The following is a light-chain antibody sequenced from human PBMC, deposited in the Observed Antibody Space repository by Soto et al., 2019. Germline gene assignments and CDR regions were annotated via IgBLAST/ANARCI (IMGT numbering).Light chain of an antibody. CDR1: QSVSSN. J-gene: IGKJ2*01. CDR3: QQYHKWPPYT. V-gene: IGKV3-15*01. CDR2: GAS. Sequence: EIVMTQSPANLSVSPGERATLSCRASQSVSSNLAWYQQKPGQGPRLLIYGASTRATGIPARFSGSGAGTEFTLTITGLQSEDFAVYYCQQYHKWPPYTFGQWTKVAIK.